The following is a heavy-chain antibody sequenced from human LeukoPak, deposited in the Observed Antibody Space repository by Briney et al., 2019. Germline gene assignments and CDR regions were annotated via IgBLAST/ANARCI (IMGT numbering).Heavy chain of an antibody. CDR2: INHSGST. CDR1: GGSFSGYY. Sequence: KPSETLSLTCAVYGGSFSGYYWNWIRQPPGKGLEWVGEINHSGSTNYNPSLKSRVTISVDTSKNQFSLKLSSVTSTDTAVYYCARGSVSSGWYYYYYYYMDVWGKGTTVTVSS. J-gene: IGHJ6*03. D-gene: IGHD6-19*01. V-gene: IGHV4-34*01. CDR3: ARGSVSSGWYYYYYYYMDV.